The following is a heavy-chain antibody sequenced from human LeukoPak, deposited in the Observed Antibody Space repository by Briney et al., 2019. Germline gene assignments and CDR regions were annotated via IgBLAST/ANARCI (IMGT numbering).Heavy chain of an antibody. CDR3: ARPLWAGYYFGY. CDR2: INSDGSMT. V-gene: IGHV3-74*01. CDR1: GFTFSNYW. Sequence: GGSLRLSCAASGFTFSNYWMHWVRQAPGKGLEWVSQINSDGSMTTYADCVKGRFTISRDNAKNTLYLQMHSLRGEDTAVYYCARPLWAGYYFGYWGQGILVSVSS. J-gene: IGHJ4*02. D-gene: IGHD3/OR15-3a*01.